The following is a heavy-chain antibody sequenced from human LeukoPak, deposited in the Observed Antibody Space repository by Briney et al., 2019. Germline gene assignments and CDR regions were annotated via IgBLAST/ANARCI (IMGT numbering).Heavy chain of an antibody. D-gene: IGHD6-13*01. CDR2: INPNSGAT. V-gene: IGHV1-2*02. Sequence: ASVKVSCKASGYTFTGSYIYWVRQAPGHGLEWMGWINPNSGATNYAQKFRGRVTMTRDTSISTAYMEFSRLTSDDTAVYYCARDRIAAGGLSPLDIWGQGTLVTVSS. CDR3: ARDRIAAGGLSPLDI. CDR1: GYTFTGSY. J-gene: IGHJ3*02.